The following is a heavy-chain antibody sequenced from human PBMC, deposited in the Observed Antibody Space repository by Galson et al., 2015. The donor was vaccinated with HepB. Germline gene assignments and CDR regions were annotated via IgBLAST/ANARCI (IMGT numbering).Heavy chain of an antibody. D-gene: IGHD2-21*01. Sequence: SVKVSCKVSGYTLTELSMHWVRQAPGQGLEWMGWINTNTGNPTYAQGFTGRFVFSLDTSVSTAYLQISSLKAEDTAVYYCARDPRLSYYYYMDVWGKGTTVTVSS. CDR3: ARDPRLSYYYYMDV. CDR2: INTNTGNP. CDR1: GYTLTELS. J-gene: IGHJ6*03. V-gene: IGHV7-4-1*02.